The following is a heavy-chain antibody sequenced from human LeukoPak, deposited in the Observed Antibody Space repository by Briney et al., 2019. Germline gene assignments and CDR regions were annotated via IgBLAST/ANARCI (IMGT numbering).Heavy chain of an antibody. D-gene: IGHD2-2*01. CDR3: ARHSSTYLSYFDY. J-gene: IGHJ4*02. CDR2: IYYSGST. V-gene: IGHV4-59*08. CDR1: GGSISSYY. Sequence: SETLSLTCTVSGGSISSYYWSWIRQPPGKGLEWIGYIYYSGSTKYNPSLKSRVSISVDTSKNQFSLKLSSVTAADTAVYYCARHSSTYLSYFDYWGQGTLVTVSS.